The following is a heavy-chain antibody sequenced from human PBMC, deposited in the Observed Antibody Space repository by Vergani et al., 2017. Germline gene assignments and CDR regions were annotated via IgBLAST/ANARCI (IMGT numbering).Heavy chain of an antibody. CDR1: GGSFNTYY. CDR3: ARVGGLGRYMDV. J-gene: IGHJ6*03. Sequence: QVQLEESGPGLVKPSETLSLTCTVSGGSFNTYYWSWIRQSPGKGLEWIGRIYTSGDSNYIPSLKSRLTLSVDTSKNQFSLRLTSVTAADTAVYYCARVGGLGRYMDVWGKGTTVTVSS. CDR2: IYTSGDS. V-gene: IGHV4-4*07. D-gene: IGHD3-10*01.